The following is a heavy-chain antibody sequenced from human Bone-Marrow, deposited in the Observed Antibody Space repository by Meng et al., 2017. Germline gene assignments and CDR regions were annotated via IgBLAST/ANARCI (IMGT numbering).Heavy chain of an antibody. V-gene: IGHV4-30-4*01. CDR1: NDSIRSGDYY. D-gene: IGHD5-24*01. CDR3: ARVETATTNPYFDY. J-gene: IGHJ4*02. CDR2: IYYSGST. Sequence: QVQLQESGPGLVKPSQTLSLTCTVSNDSIRSGDYYWSWIRQPPGRGLEWIGYIYYSGSTYYNPSLRSRVTISVDTSKNQFSLILTSVTAADTAVYFCARVETATTNPYFDYWGQGTLVTVSS.